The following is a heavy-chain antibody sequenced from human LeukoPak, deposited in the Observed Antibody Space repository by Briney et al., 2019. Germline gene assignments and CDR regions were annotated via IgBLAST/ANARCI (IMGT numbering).Heavy chain of an antibody. Sequence: GGSPRLSCAASGFTVSNNYMSWVRQAPGKGLEWVSLIYSGGSTYYADSAKGRFTISRDNSKNTLYLQMNSLRAEDTAVYYCARHRGYCSSTSCYPYYFDYWGQGTLVTVSS. CDR1: GFTVSNNY. CDR3: ARHRGYCSSTSCYPYYFDY. CDR2: IYSGGST. V-gene: IGHV3-66*04. J-gene: IGHJ4*02. D-gene: IGHD2-2*01.